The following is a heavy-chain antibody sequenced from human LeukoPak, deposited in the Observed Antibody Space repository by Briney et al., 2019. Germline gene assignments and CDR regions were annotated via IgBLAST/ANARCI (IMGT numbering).Heavy chain of an antibody. CDR3: ARVVEYSSSSDWFDP. CDR2: ISAYNGNT. Sequence: GASVKVSCKASGYTFTSYGISWVRQAPGQGLEWMGWISAYNGNTNYAQKLQGRVTMTQDTSTSTAYMELRSLRSDDTAVYYCARVVEYSSSSDWFDPWGQGTLVTVSS. V-gene: IGHV1-18*01. J-gene: IGHJ5*02. D-gene: IGHD6-6*01. CDR1: GYTFTSYG.